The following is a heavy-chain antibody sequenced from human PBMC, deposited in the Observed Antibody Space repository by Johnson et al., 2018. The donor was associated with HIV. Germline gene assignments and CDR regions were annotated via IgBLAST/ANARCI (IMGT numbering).Heavy chain of an antibody. J-gene: IGHJ3*02. Sequence: VQLVESGGGLVQPGGSLRLSRAASGFTFSNTWMSWVRQAPGKGLEWVGRIKSKTDGETTDYAAPVKGRFTVSRDDSKNTLYLQMNSLKIEDTALYYCTTVTHSSGYYYDRAFDIWGQGTMVTVSS. D-gene: IGHD3-22*01. CDR1: GFTFSNTW. CDR3: TTVTHSSGYYYDRAFDI. V-gene: IGHV3-15*01. CDR2: IKSKTDGETT.